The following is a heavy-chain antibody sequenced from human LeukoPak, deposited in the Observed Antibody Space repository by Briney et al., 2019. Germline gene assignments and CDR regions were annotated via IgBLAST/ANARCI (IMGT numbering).Heavy chain of an antibody. CDR3: ARGPPKGAFDI. V-gene: IGHV1-69*04. CDR2: IIPILGIA. Sequence: SVKVSCKASDDSFNSFGVGWVRQAPGQGLEWMGRIIPILGIANYAQKFQGRVTITADKSTSTAYMELSSLRSEDTAVYYCARGPPKGAFDIWGQGTMVTVSS. CDR1: DDSFNSFG. J-gene: IGHJ3*02.